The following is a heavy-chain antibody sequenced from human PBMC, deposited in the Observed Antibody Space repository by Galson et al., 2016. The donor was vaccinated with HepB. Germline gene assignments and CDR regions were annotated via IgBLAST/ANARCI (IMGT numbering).Heavy chain of an antibody. CDR1: GFTFSSYT. D-gene: IGHD2-2*01. V-gene: IGHV3-30*04. J-gene: IGHJ4*02. CDR3: ARARSSSTTYLDY. CDR2: ISYDGRNK. Sequence: SLRLSCAASGFTFSSYTMHWVRQAPGKGLEWVAVISYDGRNKYYAGSVKGRFTISRDNSKNTLYLQMNSLRPEDTALYYRARARSSSTTYLDYWGRGTLVTVSS.